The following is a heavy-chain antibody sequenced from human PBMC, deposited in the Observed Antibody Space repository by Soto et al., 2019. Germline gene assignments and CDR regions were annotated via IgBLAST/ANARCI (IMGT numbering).Heavy chain of an antibody. J-gene: IGHJ3*01. V-gene: IGHV3-21*01. D-gene: IGHD3-22*01. CDR1: GVTFSSYS. Sequence: PXGSLRLSCAASGVTFSSYSMNWVRQAPGKGLEWVSSISSSSSYIYYADSVKGRFTISRDNAKNSLYLQMNSLRAEDTAVYYCARAPMIVVPEAFDLWGQGTMVTVSS. CDR2: ISSSSSYI. CDR3: ARAPMIVVPEAFDL.